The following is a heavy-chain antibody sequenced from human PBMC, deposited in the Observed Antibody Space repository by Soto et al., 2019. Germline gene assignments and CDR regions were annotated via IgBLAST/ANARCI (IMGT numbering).Heavy chain of an antibody. CDR2: ISGSGGST. Sequence: GSLRLACAASGVTLSSYAMSWVRQAPGKGLEWVSAISGSGGSTYYADSVKGRFTISRDNSKNTLYLQMNSLRAEDTAVYYCAKDRINFTKVVIGDAFDIWGQGTMGTVSS. V-gene: IGHV3-23*01. D-gene: IGHD2-8*01. J-gene: IGHJ3*02. CDR1: GVTLSSYA. CDR3: AKDRINFTKVVIGDAFDI.